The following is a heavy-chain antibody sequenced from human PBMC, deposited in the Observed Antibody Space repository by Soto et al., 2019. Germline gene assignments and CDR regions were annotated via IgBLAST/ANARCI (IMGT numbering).Heavy chain of an antibody. CDR3: AKELTEGSGSYYPYYYYGMDV. CDR2: ISGSGGST. J-gene: IGHJ6*02. CDR1: GFTFSSYA. D-gene: IGHD3-10*01. V-gene: IGHV3-23*01. Sequence: GGFLRLSCAASGFTFSSYAMSWVRQAPGKGLEWVSAISGSGGSTYYADSVKGRFTISRDNSKNTLYLQMNSLRAEDTAVYYCAKELTEGSGSYYPYYYYGMDVWGQGTTVTVSS.